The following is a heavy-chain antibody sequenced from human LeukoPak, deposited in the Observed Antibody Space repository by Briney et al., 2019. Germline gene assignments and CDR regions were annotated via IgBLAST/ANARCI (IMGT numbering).Heavy chain of an antibody. CDR3: ARDRAVTQVWVEFDS. CDR1: GFSVSHYY. Sequence: GGSLRLSCAGSGFSVSHYYMNWVRQAPGKGLESVSLIRDTGETFYADSVKGRFTISRDNSKNTMYLQMNRLRVEDTAVYFCARDRAVTQVWVEFDSWGQGTLVTVSS. CDR2: IRDTGET. D-gene: IGHD3-16*01. V-gene: IGHV3-66*03. J-gene: IGHJ5*01.